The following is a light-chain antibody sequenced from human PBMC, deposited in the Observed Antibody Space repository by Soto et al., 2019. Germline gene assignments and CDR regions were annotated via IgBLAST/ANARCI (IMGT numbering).Light chain of an antibody. V-gene: IGKV1-39*01. J-gene: IGKJ1*01. Sequence: DIQMTQSPSSLSASVGDRVTITCRASQTINGHLNWYQQKPGKVPKRLIYAASSLQSGVPSRFSGSGSGTDFTLTINRLEPEDFAVYYCQQYGSSPTFGLGTKVDIK. CDR1: QTINGH. CDR2: AAS. CDR3: QQYGSSPT.